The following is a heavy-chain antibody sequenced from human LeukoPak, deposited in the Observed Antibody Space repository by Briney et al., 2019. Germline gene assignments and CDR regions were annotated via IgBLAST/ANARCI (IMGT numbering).Heavy chain of an antibody. V-gene: IGHV4-61*02. J-gene: IGHJ4*02. Sequence: PSQTLSLTCTVSGGSISSGSYYWSWIRQPAGKGLEWIVRIYTSGSTNYNPSLKSRVTISVDTSKNQFSLKLSSVTAADTAVYYCARGRYYDSSGYHPFFDYWGQGTLVTVSS. CDR1: GGSISSGSYY. CDR2: IYTSGST. D-gene: IGHD3-22*01. CDR3: ARGRYYDSSGYHPFFDY.